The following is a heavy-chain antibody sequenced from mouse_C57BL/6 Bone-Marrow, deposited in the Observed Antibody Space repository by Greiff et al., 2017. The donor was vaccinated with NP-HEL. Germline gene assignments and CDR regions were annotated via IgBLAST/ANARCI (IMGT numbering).Heavy chain of an antibody. V-gene: IGHV5-4*01. CDR1: GFTFSSYA. CDR3: ARDSSDY. J-gene: IGHJ2*01. CDR2: ISDGGSYT. Sequence: EVKLMESGGGLVKPGGSLKLSCAASGFTFSSYAMSWVRQTPEKRLEWVATISDGGSYTYYPDNVKGRFTISRDNAKNNLYLQMSHLKSEDTAIYYCARDSSDYWGQGTTLTVSS.